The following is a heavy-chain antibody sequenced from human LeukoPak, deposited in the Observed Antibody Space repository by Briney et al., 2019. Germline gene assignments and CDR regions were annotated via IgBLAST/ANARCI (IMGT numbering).Heavy chain of an antibody. Sequence: SETLSLTCTVSGGSISSSSYYWGWIRQPPGKGLEWIGSIYYSGSTYYNPSLKSRVTISVDTSKNQFSLKLSSVSAADTAVYYCARDRYYYDSSGHNYYMDVWGKGTTVTVSS. V-gene: IGHV4-39*07. CDR2: IYYSGST. CDR3: ARDRYYYDSSGHNYYMDV. CDR1: GGSISSSSYY. D-gene: IGHD3-22*01. J-gene: IGHJ6*03.